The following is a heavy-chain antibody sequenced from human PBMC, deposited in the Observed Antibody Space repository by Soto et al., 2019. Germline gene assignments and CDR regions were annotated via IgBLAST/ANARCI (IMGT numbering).Heavy chain of an antibody. V-gene: IGHV1-69*13. Sequence: ASVKVSCKASGGTFSSYAISWVRQAPGQGLEWMGGIIPIFGTANYAQKFQGRVTITADESTSTAYMALSSPRSEDTALYYCSRAPGAACSSTSCYVRGGKNIYYSSYGMDVWGQGTTVTVSS. D-gene: IGHD2-2*01. CDR3: SRAPGAACSSTSCYVRGGKNIYYSSYGMDV. CDR2: IIPIFGTA. J-gene: IGHJ6*02. CDR1: GGTFSSYA.